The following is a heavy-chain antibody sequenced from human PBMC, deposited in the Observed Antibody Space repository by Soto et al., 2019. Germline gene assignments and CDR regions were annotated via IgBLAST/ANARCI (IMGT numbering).Heavy chain of an antibody. D-gene: IGHD2-2*01. CDR1: GGSISSGGYY. V-gene: IGHV4-31*03. CDR3: ARSSTSANYFDY. Sequence: QVQLQESGPGLVKPSQTLSLTCTVSGGSISSGGYYWSWIRQHPGKGLEWIGYIYYSGSTYYNPSLKSRVTISVDTSKNHFSLKLTSVAAADTAVYYCARSSTSANYFDYWGQGTLVTVSS. J-gene: IGHJ4*02. CDR2: IYYSGST.